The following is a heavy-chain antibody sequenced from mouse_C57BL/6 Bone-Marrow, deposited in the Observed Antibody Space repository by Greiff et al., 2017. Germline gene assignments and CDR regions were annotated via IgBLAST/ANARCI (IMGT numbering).Heavy chain of an antibody. V-gene: IGHV1-64*01. J-gene: IGHJ3*01. CDR3: ARSGTSQAAWFSY. D-gene: IGHD3-2*02. Sequence: QVQLQQPGAELVKPGASVKLSCKASGYTFTSYWMHWVKLRPGQGLEWIGMIHPNSGSTNYNEKFKSKATLTVDKASSTACMQLSSLTSEDSAFYYCARSGTSQAAWFSYWGQGTLVTVSA. CDR2: IHPNSGST. CDR1: GYTFTSYW.